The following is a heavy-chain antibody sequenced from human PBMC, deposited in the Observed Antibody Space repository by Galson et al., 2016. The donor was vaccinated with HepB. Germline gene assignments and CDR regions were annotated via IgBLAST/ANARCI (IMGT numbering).Heavy chain of an antibody. V-gene: IGHV1-69*06. J-gene: IGHJ4*02. CDR3: AKEPSPFDILTPNSAPAY. CDR2: IIPIFGTA. Sequence: SVKVSCKASGGTFSNYAISWVRQAPGQGLEWMGGIIPIFGTANYAQKFQGRVTIIADKSTSTAYMELNSLRSDDTAVYYCAKEPSPFDILTPNSAPAYWGQGTLVTVSS. D-gene: IGHD3-9*01. CDR1: GGTFSNYA.